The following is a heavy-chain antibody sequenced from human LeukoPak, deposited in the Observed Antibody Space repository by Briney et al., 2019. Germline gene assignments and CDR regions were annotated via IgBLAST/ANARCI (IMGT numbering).Heavy chain of an antibody. D-gene: IGHD3-22*01. CDR1: GGSISSYY. Sequence: PSETLSLTCTLSGGSISSYYWSWIRQPAGKGLEWIGRIYTSGSTNYNPSLKSRVTMSVDTSKNQFSLKLSSVTAADTAVYYCARASSLYYDSSGYPGYYMDVWGKGTTVTVSS. CDR2: IYTSGST. V-gene: IGHV4-4*07. CDR3: ARASSLYYDSSGYPGYYMDV. J-gene: IGHJ6*03.